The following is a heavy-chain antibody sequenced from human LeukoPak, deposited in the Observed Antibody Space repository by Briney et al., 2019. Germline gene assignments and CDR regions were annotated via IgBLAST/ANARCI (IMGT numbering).Heavy chain of an antibody. CDR2: NHSDASST. V-gene: IGHV3-74*01. CDR3: ATARYNWNDDAFDI. Sequence: PGGSLRLSCAASGCTFSSYWMRWVRKPPEKRLVWVSRNHSDASSTSYADSVEGRITISRDNANNTPELQMNRLRSEDTAVYYCATARYNWNDDAFDIWGQGTMATVSS. D-gene: IGHD1-1*01. J-gene: IGHJ3*02. CDR1: GCTFSSYW.